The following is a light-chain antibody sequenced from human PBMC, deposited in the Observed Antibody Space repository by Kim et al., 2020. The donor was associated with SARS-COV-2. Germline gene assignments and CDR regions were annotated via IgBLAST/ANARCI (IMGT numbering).Light chain of an antibody. CDR1: QSISSH. CDR2: AAS. Sequence: DIQMTQSPSSLSASVGDRVTITCRTSQSISSHLNWYHQKPGRAPKLLISAASTLQGGVPSRFSCSGSETDFTLTISSLQPEDFATYFCQQSYITPFTFGHGTKVDIK. V-gene: IGKV1-39*01. J-gene: IGKJ3*01. CDR3: QQSYITPFT.